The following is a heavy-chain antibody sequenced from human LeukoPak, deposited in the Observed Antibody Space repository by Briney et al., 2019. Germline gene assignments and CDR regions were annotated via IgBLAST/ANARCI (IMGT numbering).Heavy chain of an antibody. CDR3: AKGSLAAAGPYGMDV. J-gene: IGHJ6*02. CDR2: IKQDGSEK. D-gene: IGHD6-13*01. CDR1: GFTFSSYW. V-gene: IGHV3-7*03. Sequence: GGSLRLSCAASGFTFSSYWMSWVRQAPGKGLEWVANIKQDGSEKYYVDSVKGRFTISRDNAKNSLYLQMNSLRAEDTALYYCAKGSLAAAGPYGMDVWGQGTTVTVSS.